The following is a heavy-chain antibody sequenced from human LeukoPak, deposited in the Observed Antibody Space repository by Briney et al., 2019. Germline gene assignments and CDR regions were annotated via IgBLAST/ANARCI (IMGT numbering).Heavy chain of an antibody. J-gene: IGHJ6*02. CDR1: GGTFSSYA. Sequence: SVKVSCKASGGTFSSYAISWVRQAPGQGLEWMGRIIPILGIANYAQKFQGRVTITADKSTSTAYMELSSLRSEDTAVYYCASVDCSGGSCSYYYYGMDVWGQGTTVTVSS. CDR3: ASVDCSGGSCSYYYYGMDV. CDR2: IIPILGIA. D-gene: IGHD2-15*01. V-gene: IGHV1-69*04.